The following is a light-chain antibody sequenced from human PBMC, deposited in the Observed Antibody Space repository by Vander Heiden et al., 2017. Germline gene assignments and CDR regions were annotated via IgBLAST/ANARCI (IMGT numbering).Light chain of an antibody. J-gene: IGLJ2*01. CDR1: SSNIGSNT. CDR2: SKN. Sequence: QSVLTQPPSASGTPGQRVTISCSGSSSNIGSNTVNWYQHLPGTAPKLLIYSKNQRPSGVPDRFSGSKSGTSASLASSGLQSEEEAHYYCAAWDDSLNGVVFGGGTKLTVL. V-gene: IGLV1-44*01. CDR3: AAWDDSLNGVV.